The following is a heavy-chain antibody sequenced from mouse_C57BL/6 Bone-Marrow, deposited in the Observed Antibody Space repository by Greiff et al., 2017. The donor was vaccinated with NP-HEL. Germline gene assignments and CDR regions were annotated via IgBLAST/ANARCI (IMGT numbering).Heavy chain of an antibody. CDR1: GFTFSDYY. J-gene: IGHJ2*01. Sequence: EVQLVESEGGLVQPGSSMKLSCTASGFTFSDYYMAWVRQVPEKGLEWVANINYDGSSTYYLDSLKSRFIISRDNAKNILYLQMSSLKSEDTATYYCARGQTGKDFDYWGQGTTLTVSS. D-gene: IGHD4-1*01. CDR3: ARGQTGKDFDY. CDR2: INYDGSST. V-gene: IGHV5-16*01.